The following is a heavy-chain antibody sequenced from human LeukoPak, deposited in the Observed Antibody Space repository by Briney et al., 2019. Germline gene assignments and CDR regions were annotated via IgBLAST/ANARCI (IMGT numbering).Heavy chain of an antibody. Sequence: SETLSLTCTVSGGSITSSDYYWGWFRQPPGKGLEWIGNIYYSGSTYYNPSLKSRIAVSVDTSKNQFSLSLNSVTAADTAVYYCARRKRHFTMVRGVIPSPMDVWGKGTTVTISS. CDR2: IYYSGST. D-gene: IGHD3-10*01. CDR1: GGSITSSDYY. J-gene: IGHJ6*03. V-gene: IGHV4-39*01. CDR3: ARRKRHFTMVRGVIPSPMDV.